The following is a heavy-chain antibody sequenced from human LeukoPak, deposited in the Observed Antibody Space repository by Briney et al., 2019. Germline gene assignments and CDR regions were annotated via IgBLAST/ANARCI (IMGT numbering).Heavy chain of an antibody. V-gene: IGHV4-59*01. CDR1: GASISSYY. J-gene: IGHJ4*02. CDR3: AREKNGNEPFDY. CDR2: LYITRNT. Sequence: SETLSLTCTVSGASISSYYWSWIRQPPGKGLEWIGYLYITRNTYYNPSLKSRVTISVDTSKNQFSLKVSSVTAADTAVYYCAREKNGNEPFDYWGQGTLVTVSS. D-gene: IGHD4-23*01.